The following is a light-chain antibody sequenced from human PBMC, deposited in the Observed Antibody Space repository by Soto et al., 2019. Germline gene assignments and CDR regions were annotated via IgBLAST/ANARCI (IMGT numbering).Light chain of an antibody. CDR2: DVS. CDR1: SSDVGDYDY. Sequence: QSALTQPRSVSGSPGQSVTISCTGTSSDVGDYDYVSWYQQHPGKAPKFLIYDVSKRPSGVPDRFSGSKSDNTASLTISGLQAEDEADYYCCSYAGSYTVLFGGGTKVTVL. V-gene: IGLV2-11*01. CDR3: CSYAGSYTVL. J-gene: IGLJ3*02.